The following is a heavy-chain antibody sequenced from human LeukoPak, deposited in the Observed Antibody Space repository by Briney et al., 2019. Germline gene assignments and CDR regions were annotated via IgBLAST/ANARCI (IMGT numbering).Heavy chain of an antibody. CDR2: IWYDGSNK. Sequence: PGGSLRLSCAASGFTFSSYGMHWVRQAPGKGLEWVAVIWYDGSNKYYADSVKGRFTISRDNSKSTLYLQMNSLRAEDTAVYYCARNKPSGWSLDYWGQGTLVTVSS. CDR3: ARNKPSGWSLDY. J-gene: IGHJ4*02. CDR1: GFTFSSYG. V-gene: IGHV3-33*01. D-gene: IGHD6-19*01.